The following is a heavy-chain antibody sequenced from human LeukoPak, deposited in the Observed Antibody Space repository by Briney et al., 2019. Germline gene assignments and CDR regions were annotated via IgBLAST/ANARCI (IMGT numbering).Heavy chain of an antibody. CDR3: ARGCGLHLSPAPSYYDSRCRYFGA. Sequence: PGGSLRLSCAASGFTFSDYSMEWVRQAPGKGLEWISYISSTSTTIYYADSVRGRFTTSRDNAKNSLYLQMNSLRAEDTAVYYCARGCGLHLSPAPSYYDSRCRYFGAWGQGTLVTVSS. D-gene: IGHD3-22*01. CDR2: ISSTSTTI. V-gene: IGHV3-48*04. J-gene: IGHJ4*02. CDR1: GFTFSDYS.